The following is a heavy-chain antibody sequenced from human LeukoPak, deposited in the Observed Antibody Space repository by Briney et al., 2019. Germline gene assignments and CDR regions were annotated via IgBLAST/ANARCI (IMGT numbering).Heavy chain of an antibody. J-gene: IGHJ4*02. CDR2: INHSGST. CDR1: GGSISGYY. CDR3: ARGRRLLNYFDY. V-gene: IGHV4-34*01. D-gene: IGHD6-25*01. Sequence: SETLSLTCTVSGGSISGYYWSWIRQPPGKGLEWIGEINHSGSTNYNPSLKSRVTISVDTSKNQFSLKLSSVTAADTAVYYCARGRRLLNYFDYWGQGTLVTVSS.